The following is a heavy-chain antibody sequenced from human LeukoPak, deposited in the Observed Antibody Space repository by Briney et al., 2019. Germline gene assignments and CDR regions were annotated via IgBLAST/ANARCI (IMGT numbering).Heavy chain of an antibody. V-gene: IGHV4-38-2*02. CDR2: IYHTGST. J-gene: IGHJ4*02. CDR3: ARVAPVVVAAAPLYYFDY. Sequence: SETLSLTCTVSGYSISGGYYWGWIRQPPGKGLEWIGSIYHTGSTYYNPSLKSRVTISVDTSKNQFSLKLSSVTAADTAVYYCARVAPVVVAAAPLYYFDYWGQGTLVTVSS. CDR1: GYSISGGYY. D-gene: IGHD2-15*01.